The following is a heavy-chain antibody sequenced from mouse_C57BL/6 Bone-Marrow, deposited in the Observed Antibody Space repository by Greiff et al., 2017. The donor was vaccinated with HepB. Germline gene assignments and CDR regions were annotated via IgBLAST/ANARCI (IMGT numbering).Heavy chain of an antibody. Sequence: VQLQQSGAELVRPGPSVKVSCKASGYAFTNYLIEWVKQRPGQGLEWIGVINPGSGGTNYNEKFKGKATLTADKSSSTAYMQLSSLTSEDSAVYFCARGGYYSNYVLHFDYWGQGTTLTVSS. D-gene: IGHD2-5*01. CDR2: INPGSGGT. V-gene: IGHV1-54*01. J-gene: IGHJ2*01. CDR3: ARGGYYSNYVLHFDY. CDR1: GYAFTNYL.